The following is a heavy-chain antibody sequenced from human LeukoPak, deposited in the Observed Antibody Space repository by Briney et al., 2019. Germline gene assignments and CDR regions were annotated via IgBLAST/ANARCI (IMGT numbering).Heavy chain of an antibody. J-gene: IGHJ5*02. CDR3: AREDCTNGVCYSVHDWFDP. CDR2: INSDWSST. V-gene: IGHV3-74*01. D-gene: IGHD2-8*01. Sequence: GGSLRLSCAASGFTFSSYWMHWVRHAPGKGLVWVSRINSDWSSTSYADSVKGRFTISRDNAKNTLYLQMNSLRAEDTAVYYCAREDCTNGVCYSVHDWFDPWGRGTLVTVSS. CDR1: GFTFSSYW.